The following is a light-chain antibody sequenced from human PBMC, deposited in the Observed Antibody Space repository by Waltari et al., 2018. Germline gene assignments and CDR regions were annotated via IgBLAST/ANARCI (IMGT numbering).Light chain of an antibody. CDR3: SSYTSG. Sequence: QSALTQPASVSGSPGQSITISCTGTSSDVGGYNYVSWYQQHPGKAPKLMIYEVSNRPSGVSNRFSGSTSRNTAPLTISGFQAEDEADYYCSSYTSGFCGGTKLTVL. CDR1: SSDVGGYNY. V-gene: IGLV2-14*01. J-gene: IGLJ2*01. CDR2: EVS.